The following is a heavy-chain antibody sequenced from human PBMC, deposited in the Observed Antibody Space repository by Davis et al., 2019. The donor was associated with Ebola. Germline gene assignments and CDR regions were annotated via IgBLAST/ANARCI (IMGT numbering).Heavy chain of an antibody. CDR1: GGSISSYY. CDR2: IYTSGST. D-gene: IGHD2-15*01. Sequence: PSETLSLTCTVSGGSISSYYWSWIRQPAGKGLEWIGRIYTSGSTNYNPSLKSRVTMSVDTSKNQFSLKLSSVTAADTAVYYCARESVGSGWYPYYYYYYGMDVWGQGTTVTVSS. J-gene: IGHJ6*02. V-gene: IGHV4-4*07. CDR3: ARESVGSGWYPYYYYYYGMDV.